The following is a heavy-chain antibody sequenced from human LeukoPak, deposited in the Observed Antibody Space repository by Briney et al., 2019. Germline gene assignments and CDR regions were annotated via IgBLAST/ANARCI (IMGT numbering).Heavy chain of an antibody. Sequence: PSETLSLTCAASGESLSSYCWNWIRQSPGRGLEWIGKMNRSGSTNYNPSLKRRVTISVDTSKNLLSLRLNSVTAADTAVYYCATAARARHYFDYWGQGSLVTVSS. V-gene: IGHV4-34*01. J-gene: IGHJ4*02. CDR2: MNRSGST. CDR3: ATAARARHYFDY. CDR1: GESLSSYC.